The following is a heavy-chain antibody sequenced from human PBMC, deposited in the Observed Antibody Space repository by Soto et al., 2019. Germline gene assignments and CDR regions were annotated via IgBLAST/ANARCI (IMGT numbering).Heavy chain of an antibody. D-gene: IGHD3-3*01. V-gene: IGHV3-72*01. CDR2: TRNKANSYTT. J-gene: IGHJ6*02. Sequence: PGGSLRLSCAASGFTISDHYMDWVRQAPGKGLEWVGRTRNKANSYTTEYAASAKGRFTISRDDSKNSLYLQMNSLKTEDTAVYYCARVQYYDFWSGYPSGGMDVWGQGTTVTVSS. CDR3: ARVQYYDFWSGYPSGGMDV. CDR1: GFTISDHY.